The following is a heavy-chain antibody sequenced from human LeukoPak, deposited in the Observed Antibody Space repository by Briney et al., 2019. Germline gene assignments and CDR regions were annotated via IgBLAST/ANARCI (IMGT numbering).Heavy chain of an antibody. Sequence: SETLSLTCTVSGGSISTSSYYWGWVRQPPGKGLEWIGNIFYSGSTYYSPSLKSRVTISLDTSRNQFSLKLSSVTAADTAVYYCARDLYSYDVGGPGSYTYYYYYYMDVWGKGTTVTVSS. D-gene: IGHD3-10*01. J-gene: IGHJ6*03. V-gene: IGHV4-39*07. CDR1: GGSISTSSYY. CDR2: IFYSGST. CDR3: ARDLYSYDVGGPGSYTYYYYYYMDV.